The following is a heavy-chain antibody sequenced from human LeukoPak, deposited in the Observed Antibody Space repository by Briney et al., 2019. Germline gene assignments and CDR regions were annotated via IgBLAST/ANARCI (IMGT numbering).Heavy chain of an antibody. Sequence: SETLSLTCAVYGGSFSGYYWSWIRQPPGKGLEWIGEINHSGSTNYNPSLKSRVTISVDTSKNQFSLKLSSVTAADTAVYYCAKGGVARRWGQGTLVTVSS. CDR2: INHSGST. D-gene: IGHD2-8*01. J-gene: IGHJ4*02. CDR1: GGSFSGYY. CDR3: AKGGVARR. V-gene: IGHV4-34*01.